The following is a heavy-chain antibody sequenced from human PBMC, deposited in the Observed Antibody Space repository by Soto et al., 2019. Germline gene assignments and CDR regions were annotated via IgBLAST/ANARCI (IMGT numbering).Heavy chain of an antibody. D-gene: IGHD3-22*01. CDR3: ARPRRHYYDSSGLPTVDWYFDL. V-gene: IGHV3-33*01. CDR1: GFTFSSYG. Sequence: QVQLVESGGGVVQPGRSLRLSCAASGFTFSSYGMHWVRQAPGKGLEWVAVIWYDGSNKYYADSVKGRFTISRDNSKNTLYLQMNSLRAEDTAVYYCARPRRHYYDSSGLPTVDWYFDLWGRGTLVTVSS. CDR2: IWYDGSNK. J-gene: IGHJ2*01.